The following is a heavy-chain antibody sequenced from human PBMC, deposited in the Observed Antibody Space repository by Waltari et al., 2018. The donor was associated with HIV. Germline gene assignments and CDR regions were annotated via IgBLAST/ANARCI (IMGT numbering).Heavy chain of an antibody. J-gene: IGHJ4*02. D-gene: IGHD2-21*02. CDR2: VYPGDSET. CDR1: GYRVTTYL. V-gene: IGHV5-51*01. CDR3: ARPGLAYCGGDCYYHF. Sequence: VQLVQSGTEVKKPGESLTISCQASGYRVTTYLLAWVRQRPGKGLEWMGIVYPGDSETRYSPSFEGQVTISVDKSIATAYLQWSSLKASDSAVYYCARPGLAYCGGDCYYHFWGQGTLVSVSS.